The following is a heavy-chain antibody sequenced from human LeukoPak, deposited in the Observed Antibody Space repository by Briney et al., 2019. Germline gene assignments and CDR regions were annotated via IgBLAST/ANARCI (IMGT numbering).Heavy chain of an antibody. CDR2: INPYTGGT. V-gene: IGHV1-2*02. Sequence: ASVRVSCKASGYTFTGYFMHWVRQAPGQGLDWIGWINPYTGGTKYAQKFQGRVTMTRDTSIGTAYMELSTVTSDDTAVYFCARVHATGYFSLDLGYWGQGTLVTVSS. CDR3: ARVHATGYFSLDLGY. CDR1: GYTFTGYF. D-gene: IGHD3-9*01. J-gene: IGHJ4*02.